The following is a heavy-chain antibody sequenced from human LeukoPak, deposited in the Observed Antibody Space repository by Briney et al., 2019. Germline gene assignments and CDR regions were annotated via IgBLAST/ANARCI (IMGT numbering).Heavy chain of an antibody. D-gene: IGHD3-22*01. CDR1: GFTFHDYA. V-gene: IGHV3-9*01. CDR3: ARGAVVVIDY. Sequence: PGGSLRLSCAASGFTFHDYAMHWVRQAPGKGLEWVSGISWNSGTIAYVDSVKGRFTISRDNAKNSLSLQMNSLRAEDTAVYYCARGAVVVIDYWGQGTWSPSPQ. CDR2: ISWNSGTI. J-gene: IGHJ4*02.